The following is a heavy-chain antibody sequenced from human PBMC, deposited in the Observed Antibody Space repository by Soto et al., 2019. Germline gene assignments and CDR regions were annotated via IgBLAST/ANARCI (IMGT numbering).Heavy chain of an antibody. CDR1: GYSFASQW. J-gene: IGHJ4*02. CDR2: IDLSESYT. V-gene: IGHV5-10-1*01. Sequence: SLKISRKVSGYSFASQWISWVRQVPGKGQEWMGRIDLSESYTTYNPSFQGHVTFSADKSITTAYLQWRSLEASDTAIYYCATQGLTTYYFGYWGQGTLVTVSS. CDR3: ATQGLTTYYFGY.